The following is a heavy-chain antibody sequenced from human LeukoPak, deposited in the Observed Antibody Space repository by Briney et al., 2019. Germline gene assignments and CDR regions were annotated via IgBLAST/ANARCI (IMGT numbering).Heavy chain of an antibody. J-gene: IGHJ4*02. CDR2: IKPDGSEK. CDR3: ARSTAGLDY. Sequence: GGSLRLSCPASGFTFSNYWMGWVRQAPGKGLGWVANIKPDGSEKYYVDSVKGRFTISKDNTKNSLYLQMNSLRVEDTAMYYCARSTAGLDYWGQGTLVTVSS. CDR1: GFTFSNYW. D-gene: IGHD5-18*01. V-gene: IGHV3-7*01.